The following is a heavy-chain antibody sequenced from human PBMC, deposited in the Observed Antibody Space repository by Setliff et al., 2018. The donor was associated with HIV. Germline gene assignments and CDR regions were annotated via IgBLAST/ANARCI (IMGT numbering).Heavy chain of an antibody. V-gene: IGHV4-34*01. CDR3: ARGSKLVWGRWFDP. CDR1: GGSFSDYH. Sequence: SETLSLTCAVYGGSFSDYHWSWIRQAPRKRLECIGEVYDSGSTNYNPSIKSRVTVTVDTSQNQFSLRLNSVTAADTAVYYCARGSKLVWGRWFDPWGQGTLVTVSS. CDR2: VYDSGST. J-gene: IGHJ5*02. D-gene: IGHD6-6*01.